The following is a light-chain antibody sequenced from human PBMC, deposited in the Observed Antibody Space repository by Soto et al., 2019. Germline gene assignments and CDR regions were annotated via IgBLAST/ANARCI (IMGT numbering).Light chain of an antibody. J-gene: IGLJ2*01. CDR3: GTWDSSLSAVV. CDR2: DNN. V-gene: IGLV1-51*01. CDR1: SFNIGNNY. Sequence: QPVLTQPPSVSAAPGQKVTISCSGSSFNIGNNYVSWYQQLPGTAPKLLIYDNNKRPSGIPDRFSGSKSGTSATLGITGLQTGDEADYYCGTWDSSLSAVVFGGGTKVTVL.